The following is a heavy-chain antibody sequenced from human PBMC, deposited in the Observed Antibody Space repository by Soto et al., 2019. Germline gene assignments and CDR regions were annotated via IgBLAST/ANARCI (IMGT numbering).Heavy chain of an antibody. CDR3: ARQGYSGYDSPDY. D-gene: IGHD5-12*01. CDR1: GYSFITYW. J-gene: IGHJ4*02. Sequence: GESLKISCKGSGYSFITYWIGWVRQMPGKGLEYMGIIYPGDSDARYSPSFQGQVTISADKSISTAYLQWSSLKASDTAMYFCARQGYSGYDSPDYWGQGTLVTVSS. V-gene: IGHV5-51*01. CDR2: IYPGDSDA.